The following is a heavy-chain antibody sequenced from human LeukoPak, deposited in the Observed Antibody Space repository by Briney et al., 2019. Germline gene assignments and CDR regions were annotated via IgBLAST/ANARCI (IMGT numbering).Heavy chain of an antibody. CDR1: GLTFSSYE. J-gene: IGHJ4*02. CDR3: ATGSGSYFYFDY. Sequence: GGSLRLSCAASGLTFSSYEMNWVRQAPGKGLEWVSYITSSSSTIKYADSVKGRFTISRDNAKNSLYLQMNSLRAEDTAVYYCATGSGSYFYFDYWGQGTLVTVSS. D-gene: IGHD1-26*01. V-gene: IGHV3-48*03. CDR2: ITSSSSTI.